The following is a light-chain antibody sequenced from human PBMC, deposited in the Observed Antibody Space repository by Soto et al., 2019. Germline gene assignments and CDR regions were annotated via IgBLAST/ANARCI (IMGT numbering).Light chain of an antibody. CDR3: QQCNNWPPWT. J-gene: IGKJ1*01. CDR2: GAS. CDR1: QSVSSN. Sequence: EIVTTQSPATLSVSPGERATLSCRASQSVSSNLAWYQQKPGQAPRLLIYGASTRATGIPARFSGSGSGTEFSLTISSLQSEDFAVYYCQQCNNWPPWTFGQGTKVEIK. V-gene: IGKV3-15*01.